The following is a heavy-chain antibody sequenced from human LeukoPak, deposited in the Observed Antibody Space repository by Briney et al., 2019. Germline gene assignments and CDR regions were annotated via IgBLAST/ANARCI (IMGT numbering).Heavy chain of an antibody. CDR1: RFTFSSYW. J-gene: IGHJ4*02. V-gene: IGHV3-7*01. CDR2: IKQDGSEK. D-gene: IGHD4-17*01. Sequence: PGGSLRLSCAASRFTFSSYWMSWVRQAPGKGLEWVANIKQDGSEKYYVDSVKGRFTISRDNAKNSLYLQMNSLRAEDTAVYYCAINDYGDPYYFDYWGQGTLVTVSS. CDR3: AINDYGDPYYFDY.